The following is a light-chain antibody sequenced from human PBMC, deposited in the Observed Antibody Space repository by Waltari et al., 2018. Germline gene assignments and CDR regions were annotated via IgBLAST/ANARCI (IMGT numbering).Light chain of an antibody. J-gene: IGKJ2*01. CDR3: QQYYTTLYT. Sequence: DIVMTQSPASLAVSLGERATINCKSSQSLLYSSNNKNYLAWYQQKPGQPPKLLVYWASTRESGVPDRFSGSGSGTDFTLTISSLQAEDVAVYYCQQYYTTLYTFGQGTKLEIK. CDR2: WAS. V-gene: IGKV4-1*01. CDR1: QSLLYSSNNKNY.